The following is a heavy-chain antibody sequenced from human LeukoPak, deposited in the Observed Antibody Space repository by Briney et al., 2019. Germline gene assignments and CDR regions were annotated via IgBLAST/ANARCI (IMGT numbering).Heavy chain of an antibody. CDR1: GFTFSSYW. D-gene: IGHD1-26*01. J-gene: IGHJ4*02. V-gene: IGHV3-7*01. Sequence: QPGGSLRLSCAASGFTFSSYWMSWVRQAPGKGLEWVANIKQDGSEKYYVDSVKGRFTISRDNAKNSLYLQMNRLRAEDTAVYYCATLGSGSYYWNWGQGTLVTVSS. CDR2: IKQDGSEK. CDR3: ATLGSGSYYWN.